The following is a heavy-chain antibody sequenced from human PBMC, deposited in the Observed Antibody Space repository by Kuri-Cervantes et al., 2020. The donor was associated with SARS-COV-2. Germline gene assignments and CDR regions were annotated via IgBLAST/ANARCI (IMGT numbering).Heavy chain of an antibody. CDR3: ARDGDVGTRRRFSGWTYYYYGMDV. CDR2: IYSGTTT. Sequence: GESLKISCAASGFSVSTNYMNWVRQAPGKGLEWISVIYSGTTTYHATTFYADSVQGRFTISRDSSKNTLYLQMNGLRAEDTAVYYCARDGDVGTRRRFSGWTYYYYGMDVWGQGTTVTVSS. V-gene: IGHV3-53*05. CDR1: GFSVSTNY. J-gene: IGHJ6*02. D-gene: IGHD6-19*01.